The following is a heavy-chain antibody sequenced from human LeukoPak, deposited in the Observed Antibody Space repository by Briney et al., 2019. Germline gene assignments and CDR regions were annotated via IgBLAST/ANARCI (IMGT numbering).Heavy chain of an antibody. V-gene: IGHV1-3*01. CDR1: GYTFTSYA. D-gene: IGHD2-15*01. J-gene: IGHJ4*02. CDR3: ARAFDTVANGDY. Sequence: ASVKLSCTASGYTFTSYAMHWVPQSPGQRLEWMGWINAGNGNTKHSQKFQGRVTITRDTSASTAYMELSSLRSEDTAVYYCARAFDTVANGDYWGQGTLVTVSS. CDR2: INAGNGNT.